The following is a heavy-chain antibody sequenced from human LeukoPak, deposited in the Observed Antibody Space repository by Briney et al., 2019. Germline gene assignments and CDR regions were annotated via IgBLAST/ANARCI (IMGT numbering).Heavy chain of an antibody. J-gene: IGHJ3*02. V-gene: IGHV3-9*03. CDR1: GFTFSSYA. Sequence: GGSLRLSCAASGFTFSSYAMSWVRQAPGKGLEWVSGISWNSGSIGYADSVKGRFTISRDNAKNSLYLQMNSLRAEDMALYYCAKDIAAAGQDAFDIWGQGTMVTVSS. D-gene: IGHD6-13*01. CDR2: ISWNSGSI. CDR3: AKDIAAAGQDAFDI.